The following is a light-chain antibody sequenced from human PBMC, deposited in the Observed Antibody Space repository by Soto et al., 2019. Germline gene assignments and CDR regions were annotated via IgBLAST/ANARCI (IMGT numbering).Light chain of an antibody. Sequence: EIVLTQSPATLSLSPGERATLSCRASQSVSSNLGWYQQKPGQAPRLLIYDASTRATGIPARFSGSGSGTDFTLTISSLDPEDFAIYYCQQRSNSPLTFGGGTKVEIK. J-gene: IGKJ4*01. CDR2: DAS. CDR1: QSVSSN. V-gene: IGKV3-11*01. CDR3: QQRSNSPLT.